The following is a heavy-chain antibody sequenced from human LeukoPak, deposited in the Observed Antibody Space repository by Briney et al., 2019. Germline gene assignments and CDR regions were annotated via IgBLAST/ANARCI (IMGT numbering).Heavy chain of an antibody. CDR3: ARSLNVGGSYWN. D-gene: IGHD1-26*01. V-gene: IGHV3-7*01. Sequence: GGSLRLSCVASGFTFSSRDWMTWVRQAPGKGLEWVANIKQDGSEKNYVDSVKGRFTISRDNAKNSVDLQMNSLRAEDTAVYYCARSLNVGGSYWNWGQGTLVTVSS. CDR1: GFTFSSRDW. CDR2: IKQDGSEK. J-gene: IGHJ4*02.